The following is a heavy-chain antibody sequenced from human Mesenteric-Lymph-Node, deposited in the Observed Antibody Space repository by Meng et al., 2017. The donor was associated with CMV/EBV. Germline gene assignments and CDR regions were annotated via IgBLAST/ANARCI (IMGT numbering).Heavy chain of an antibody. J-gene: IGHJ2*01. V-gene: IGHV4-30-2*04. CDR2: IYHSGTT. CDR1: SGSISSGSYS. D-gene: IGHD5-12*01. Sequence: SSGSISSGSYSWSWIRQPPGKGLEWIGYIYHSGTTYYNPSLKSRVTISVDTSKNQFSLKLSSVTAADTAVYYCARRKVATRNWYFDLWGRGTLVTVSS. CDR3: ARRKVATRNWYFDL.